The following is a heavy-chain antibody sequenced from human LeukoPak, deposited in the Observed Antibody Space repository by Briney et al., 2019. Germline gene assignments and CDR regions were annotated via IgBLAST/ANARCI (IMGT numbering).Heavy chain of an antibody. CDR2: IWYDGSNK. CDR1: GFTFSSYG. J-gene: IGHJ5*02. V-gene: IGHV3-33*01. Sequence: PGGSLRLSCAASGFTFSSYGMHWVRQAPGKGLEWVAVIWYDGSNKYYADSVKGRFTISRDNSKNTLYLQMNSLRAEDTAVYYCARAGPPIKAGWFDPWGQGTLVTVSS. CDR3: ARAGPPIKAGWFDP.